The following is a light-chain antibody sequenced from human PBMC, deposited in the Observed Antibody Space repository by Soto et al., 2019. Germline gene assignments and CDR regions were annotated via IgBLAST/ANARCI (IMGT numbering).Light chain of an antibody. V-gene: IGLV2-14*01. J-gene: IGLJ1*01. Sequence: QPALTQPASVSRAPGQSIPISCTGTSSDVGGYNFVSWYQQHPGEAPKLIIHEVTNRPSGVSDRFSGSKSGNTASLTISGLQADDEADYYCSSHTAYNPRVFGSGTKVTVL. CDR1: SSDVGGYNF. CDR2: EVT. CDR3: SSHTAYNPRV.